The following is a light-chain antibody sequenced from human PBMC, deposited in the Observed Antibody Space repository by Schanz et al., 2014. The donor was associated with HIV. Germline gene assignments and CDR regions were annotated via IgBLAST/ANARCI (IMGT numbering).Light chain of an antibody. V-gene: IGKV1-5*03. CDR1: QSISGW. Sequence: DIQMTQSPSTLSASVGDRISITCRASQSISGWLAWYQQKPGEAPNLLISEASTLESGVPSRFSGSGSGTEFTLSISSRQSDDFATYYCLQYNDDVYTFGQGTKLEIK. CDR3: LQYNDDVYT. J-gene: IGKJ2*01. CDR2: EAS.